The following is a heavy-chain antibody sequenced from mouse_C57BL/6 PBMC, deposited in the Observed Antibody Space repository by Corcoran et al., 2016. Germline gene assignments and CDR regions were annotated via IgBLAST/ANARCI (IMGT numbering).Heavy chain of an antibody. CDR1: GYSITGGYY. J-gene: IGHJ2*01. Sequence: DVQLQESGPGLVKPSPSLSLTCPVTGYSITGGYYWNWIRQFPGNKLEWMGNISYDGSNNYNPSLKNRISITRDTSKNQFFLKLNSVTTEDTATYYCARHDYGRSFDYWGQGTTLTVS. D-gene: IGHD1-1*01. CDR3: ARHDYGRSFDY. CDR2: ISYDGSN. V-gene: IGHV3-6*01.